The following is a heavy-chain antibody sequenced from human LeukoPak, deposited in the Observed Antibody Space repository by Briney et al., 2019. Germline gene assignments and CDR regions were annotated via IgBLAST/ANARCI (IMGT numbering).Heavy chain of an antibody. V-gene: IGHV1-24*01. J-gene: IGHJ3*02. CDR3: ASSMIVRDAFDI. D-gene: IGHD3-22*01. Sequence: ASVNVSCKVSGYTLTELSMHWVRQAPGKGLEWMGGFDPEDGETIYAQKFQGRVTMTEDTSTDTAYMELSSLRSEDTAVYYCASSMIVRDAFDIWGQGTMVTVSS. CDR2: FDPEDGET. CDR1: GYTLTELS.